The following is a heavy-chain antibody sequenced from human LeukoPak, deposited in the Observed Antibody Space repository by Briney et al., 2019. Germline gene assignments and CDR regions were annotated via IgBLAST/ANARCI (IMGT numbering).Heavy chain of an antibody. CDR1: GFTFSGSW. V-gene: IGHV3-74*01. J-gene: IGHJ4*02. CDR2: IKGDGIET. Sequence: GGSLRLSCAASGFTFSGSWMHWVRQAPGKGLVWVSRIKGDGIETNYADSVKGRFTVSRDNSKNTLYLQMNSLRAEDTAVYYCAKTTVTTGGIDYWGQGTLVTVSS. CDR3: AKTTVTTGGIDY. D-gene: IGHD4-17*01.